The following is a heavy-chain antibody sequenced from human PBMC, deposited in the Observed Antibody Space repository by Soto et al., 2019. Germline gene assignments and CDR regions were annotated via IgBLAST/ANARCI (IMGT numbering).Heavy chain of an antibody. CDR3: VRRSKRGNDAFDI. D-gene: IGHD1-1*01. CDR1: GGSISSGDYY. CDR2: IYYSGST. J-gene: IGHJ3*02. V-gene: IGHV4-30-4*01. Sequence: QVQLQESGPGLVKPSQTLSLTCTVSGGSISSGDYYWSWIRQPPGKGLEWIGYIYYSGSTYYNPSLKSRVTISVDTSKNQFSLKLSSVTAADTAVYYCVRRSKRGNDAFDIWGQGTMVTVSS.